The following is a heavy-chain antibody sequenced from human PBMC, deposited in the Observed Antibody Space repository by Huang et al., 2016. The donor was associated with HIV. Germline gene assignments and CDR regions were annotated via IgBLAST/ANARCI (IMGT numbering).Heavy chain of an antibody. CDR2: RRNKGRSYTT. CDR3: TGALASDTGMDV. D-gene: IGHD6-19*01. CDR1: GFPFSDHY. V-gene: IGHV3-72*01. J-gene: IGHJ6*02. Sequence: EVQLVESGGGLVQPGGSLRLSCAASGFPFSDHYMDWVRQAPGKVLEWVGRRRNKGRSYTTEYAASVKGRFTISRDDSETSLYLQMNSLRTEDSAVYYCTGALASDTGMDVWGQGTTVTVSS.